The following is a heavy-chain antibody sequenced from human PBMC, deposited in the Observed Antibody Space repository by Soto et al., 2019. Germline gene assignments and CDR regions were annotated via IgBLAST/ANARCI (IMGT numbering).Heavy chain of an antibody. CDR3: AKKVNSGPGSQYFDY. J-gene: IGHJ4*02. CDR1: GFTFSSYS. D-gene: IGHD3-10*01. CDR2: FRSGGDDGTT. Sequence: LRLSCAASGFTFSSYSMSWVRQAPGKGLEWVSGFRSGGDDGTTHYADSVKGRFTITRDNSKNTLFLQMDSLRAEDTAIYYCAKKVNSGPGSQYFDYWGPGPLVTVFS. V-gene: IGHV3-23*01.